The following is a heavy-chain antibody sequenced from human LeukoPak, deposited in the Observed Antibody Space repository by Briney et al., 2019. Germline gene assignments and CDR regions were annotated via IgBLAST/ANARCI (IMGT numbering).Heavy chain of an antibody. J-gene: IGHJ6*02. CDR3: ARAPYGGGTGMDV. D-gene: IGHD1-1*01. CDR1: GYSFTTYW. V-gene: IGHV5-51*01. CDR2: VYPGDSDT. Sequence: GESLKISCKASGYSFTTYWIAWVRQMPGKGLEWMGSVYPGDSDTRYSPSFQGHVTISAGKATNTAYLHWSSLEASDTAMYYCARAPYGGGTGMDVWGQGTTVTVSS.